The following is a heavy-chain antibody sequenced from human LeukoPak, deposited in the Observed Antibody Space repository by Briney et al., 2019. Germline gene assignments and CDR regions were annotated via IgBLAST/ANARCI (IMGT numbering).Heavy chain of an antibody. Sequence: GASVKVSCKASGYTFTGYYMHWVRQAPGQGLEWMGWINPNSGGTNYAQKFQGRVTMTRDTSISTAYMGLSRLRSDDTAVYYCARRVTTILNWFDPWGQGTLVTVSS. J-gene: IGHJ5*02. D-gene: IGHD4-17*01. CDR3: ARRVTTILNWFDP. CDR2: INPNSGGT. CDR1: GYTFTGYY. V-gene: IGHV1-2*02.